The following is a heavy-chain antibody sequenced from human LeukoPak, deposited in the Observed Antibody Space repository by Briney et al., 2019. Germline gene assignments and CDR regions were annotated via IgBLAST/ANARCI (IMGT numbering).Heavy chain of an antibody. CDR3: ARGYGRYFDY. J-gene: IGHJ4*02. CDR2: INHSRST. Sequence: SETLSLTCALYGGSFTGYYWSWIRQPPGEGLEWIGEINHSRSTNYNPSLKSRVTISVDTSKNQFSLKLSSVTAADTAVYYCARGYGRYFDYWGQGTLVTVSS. D-gene: IGHD4-17*01. V-gene: IGHV4-34*01. CDR1: GGSFTGYY.